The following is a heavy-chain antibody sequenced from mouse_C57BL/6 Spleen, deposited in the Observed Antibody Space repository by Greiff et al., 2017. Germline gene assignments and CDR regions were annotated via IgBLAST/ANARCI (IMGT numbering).Heavy chain of an antibody. CDR3: ASERDYYGSLYSYAMDY. CDR1: GYTFTSYW. CDR2: IHPNSGST. D-gene: IGHD1-1*01. Sequence: QVQLQQPGAELVKPGASVKLSCKASGYTFTSYWMHWVKQRPGQGLEWIGMIHPNSGSTNYNEKFKSKATLTVDKSSSTAYMQLSSLTSEDSAVYYCASERDYYGSLYSYAMDYWGQGTSVTVSS. V-gene: IGHV1-64*01. J-gene: IGHJ4*01.